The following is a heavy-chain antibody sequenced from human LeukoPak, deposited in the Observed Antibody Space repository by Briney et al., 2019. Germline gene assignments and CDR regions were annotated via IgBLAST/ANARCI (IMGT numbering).Heavy chain of an antibody. D-gene: IGHD2-15*01. J-gene: IGHJ6*02. CDR3: ARAQVAPTFYYYYGMDV. V-gene: IGHV4-34*01. CDR2: INHSGST. Sequence: GSLRLSCAASGFTFSDYYMSWIRQPPGKGLEWIGEINHSGSTNYNPSLKSRVTISVDTSKNQFSLKLSSVTAADTAVYYCARAQVAPTFYYYYGMDVWGQGTTVTVSS. CDR1: GFTFSDYY.